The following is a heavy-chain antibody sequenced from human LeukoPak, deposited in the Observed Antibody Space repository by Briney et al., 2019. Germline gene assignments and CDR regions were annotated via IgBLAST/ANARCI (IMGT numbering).Heavy chain of an antibody. V-gene: IGHV3-23*01. J-gene: IGHJ4*02. Sequence: GGSLRLSCTASGFTFSNYAMSWVRQAPGKGLEWVSSLSASGVKTYYADSVKGRFTISRDNAKNSLYLQMNSLRAEDTAVYYCAKVEGASKASVYWGQGALVTVSS. D-gene: IGHD1-1*01. CDR2: LSASGVKT. CDR3: AKVEGASKASVY. CDR1: GFTFSNYA.